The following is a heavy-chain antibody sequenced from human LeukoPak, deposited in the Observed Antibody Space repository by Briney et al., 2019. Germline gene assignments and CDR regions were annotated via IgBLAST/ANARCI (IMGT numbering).Heavy chain of an antibody. Sequence: KPSETLSLTCAVSGYSISSGYYWSWIRQPPGKGLEWIGEINHSGSTNYNPSLKSRVTISVDTSKNQFSLKLSSVTAADTAVYYCARAPDSSGYIFDYWGQGTLVTVSS. CDR3: ARAPDSSGYIFDY. D-gene: IGHD3-22*01. CDR1: GYSISSGYY. CDR2: INHSGST. J-gene: IGHJ4*02. V-gene: IGHV4-34*01.